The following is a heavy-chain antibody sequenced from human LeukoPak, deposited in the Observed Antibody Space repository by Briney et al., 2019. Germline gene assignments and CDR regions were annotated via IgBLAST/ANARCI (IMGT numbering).Heavy chain of an antibody. V-gene: IGHV4-31*03. CDR3: ARAHHNPSDLDY. CDR1: GGSISSGGYY. CDR2: IHYSGST. Sequence: PSETLSLTCTVSGGSISSGGYYWSWIRQHPGKGLEWIGYIHYSGSTYYNPSLKSRVTISIDTSKNQFSLNLSSVTAADTAVYYCARAHHNPSDLDYWGQGTLVTVSS. J-gene: IGHJ4*02.